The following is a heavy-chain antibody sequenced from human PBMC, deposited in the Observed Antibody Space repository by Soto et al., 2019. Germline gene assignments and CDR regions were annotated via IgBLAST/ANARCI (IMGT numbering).Heavy chain of an antibody. CDR3: AWVITRGYYFDY. D-gene: IGHD3-22*01. J-gene: IGHJ4*02. V-gene: IGHV1-46*03. CDR2: INPSGGST. CDR1: GYTFTSYY. Sequence: AAVKVSCKASGYTFTSYYMHWVRQAPGQGLEWMGIINPSGGSTSYAQKFQGRVTMTRDTSTSTVYMELSSLRSEDTAVYYCAWVITRGYYFDYWCQGTLVTVSS.